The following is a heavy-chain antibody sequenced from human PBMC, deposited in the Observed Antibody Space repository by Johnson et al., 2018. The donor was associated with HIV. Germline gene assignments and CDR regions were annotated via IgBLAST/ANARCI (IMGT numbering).Heavy chain of an antibody. J-gene: IGHJ3*01. V-gene: IGHV3-66*01. D-gene: IGHD2-8*01. CDR2: LSSGGDT. CDR1: GFTVSSNY. CDR3: AKDGGKWSYSFDV. Sequence: VQLVESGGGVVQPGRSLRLSCAASGFTVSSNYMSWVRQAPGKGLEWVSVLSSGGDTYYTDSVNGRFTISRDNSKNTLYLQMNNLRTEDTGLYYCAKDGGKWSYSFDVWGQGTMVSVSS.